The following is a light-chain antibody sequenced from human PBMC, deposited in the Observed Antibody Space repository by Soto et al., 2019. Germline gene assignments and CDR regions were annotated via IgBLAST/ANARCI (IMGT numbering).Light chain of an antibody. CDR3: QQYSSWVWT. Sequence: VLTQSPGTLSLSPGERATLSCRASQSVSSSYLAWYQQKPGQAPRLLIYGASTGATGIPARFSGSGSGTEFTLTIGSLQSDDFAVYYCQQYSSWVWTFGQGTKVDIK. V-gene: IGKV3-20*01. CDR1: QSVSSSY. J-gene: IGKJ1*01. CDR2: GAS.